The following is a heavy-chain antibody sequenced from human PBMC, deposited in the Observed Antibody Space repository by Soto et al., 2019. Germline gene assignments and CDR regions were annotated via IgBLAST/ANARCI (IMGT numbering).Heavy chain of an antibody. J-gene: IGHJ3*02. CDR3: AKDWSEAPPRPADAFDI. CDR2: ISGSGGST. Sequence: GGSLRLSCAASGFTFSSYAMSWVRQAPGKGLEWVSAISGSGGSTYYADSVKGRFTISRDNSKNTLYLQMNSLRAEDTAVYYCAKDWSEAPPRPADAFDIWGQGTMVTVSS. V-gene: IGHV3-23*01. CDR1: GFTFSSYA.